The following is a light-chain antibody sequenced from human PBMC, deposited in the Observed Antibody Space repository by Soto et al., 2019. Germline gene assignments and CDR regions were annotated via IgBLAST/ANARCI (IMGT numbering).Light chain of an antibody. CDR2: AAS. Sequence: DIQMTQSPSSLSPSVGDRVTMTCRASQDASIYVNWYQQKSGEAPKLLIYAASSLPSGFPSRFSGGGSGTEFTLTISSLEADDFATYYCQQSHSAPYTFGQGNKLEI. CDR1: QDASIY. J-gene: IGKJ2*01. V-gene: IGKV1-39*01. CDR3: QQSHSAPYT.